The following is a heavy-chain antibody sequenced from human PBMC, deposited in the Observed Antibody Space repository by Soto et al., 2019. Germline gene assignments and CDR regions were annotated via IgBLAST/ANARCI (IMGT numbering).Heavy chain of an antibody. CDR1: VFKFSNYA. CDR3: AKDRRPGGNYAFYFEF. J-gene: IGHJ4*02. V-gene: IGHV3-23*01. Sequence: VGSLRLSCASSVFKFSNYAMSCVRQAPGKGLEWVSLISATGGGTYYADSVKGRFTISRDNSHNTLYLQVHSLTAEDTAVYYCAKDRRPGGNYAFYFEFWGQGAQVTVSS. D-gene: IGHD1-7*01. CDR2: ISATGGGT.